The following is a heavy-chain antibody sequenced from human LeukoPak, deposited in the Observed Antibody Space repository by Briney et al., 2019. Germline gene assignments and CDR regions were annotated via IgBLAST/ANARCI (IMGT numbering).Heavy chain of an antibody. D-gene: IGHD1-26*01. CDR3: ARDRVGTTSDHYYYCGMDV. Sequence: GASVKVSCKASGYTFTSYCMHWVRQAPGQGLEWMGIINPSGGSTSYAQKFQGRVTMTRDTSTSTVYMELSSLRSEDTAVYYCARDRVGTTSDHYYYCGMDVWGQGTTVTVSS. CDR2: INPSGGST. J-gene: IGHJ6*02. CDR1: GYTFTSYC. V-gene: IGHV1-46*01.